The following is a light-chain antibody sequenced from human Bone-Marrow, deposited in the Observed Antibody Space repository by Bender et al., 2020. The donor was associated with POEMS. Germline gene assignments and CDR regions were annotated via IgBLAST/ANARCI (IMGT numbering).Light chain of an antibody. CDR1: SSDIGAYNF. CDR2: NVS. V-gene: IGLV2-14*01. J-gene: IGLJ3*02. Sequence: QSALTQPASVSGSPGQSITISCTGTSSDIGAYNFVSWYQQYPGKAPKLIIFNVSERPSGISSRFSGSKSGNTASLTISGLQAEDEAEYYCAVWDDSLNGWVFGGGTKLTVL. CDR3: AVWDDSLNGWV.